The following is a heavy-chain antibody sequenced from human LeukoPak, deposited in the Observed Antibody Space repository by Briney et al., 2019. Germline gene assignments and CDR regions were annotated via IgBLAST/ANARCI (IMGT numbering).Heavy chain of an antibody. CDR3: ARELVSLGTGYFDL. J-gene: IGHJ2*01. CDR1: GFTFRTYG. CDR2: ITGSSTWA. D-gene: IGHD7-27*01. Sequence: GGSLRLSCEASGFTFRTYGMTWVRQAPGKGLEWVSGITGSSTWAYYADSVKGRFTISRDNSNNTLHLQMNSLRAEDTAIYYCARELVSLGTGYFDLWGRGTLVTVSS. V-gene: IGHV3-23*01.